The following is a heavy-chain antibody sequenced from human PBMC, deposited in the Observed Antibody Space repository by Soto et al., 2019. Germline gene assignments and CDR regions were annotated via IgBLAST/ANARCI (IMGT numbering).Heavy chain of an antibody. V-gene: IGHV3-7*03. J-gene: IGHJ4*02. CDR3: TRPYFKISGPYFDY. CDR1: GFIFRNFW. Sequence: GGSLRLSCAASGFIFRNFWMSWVRQTPGKGLEWVASIKHDGSEKYYVDSVKGRFTISRDNAKNSLYLRMNSLRVADTAVYYCTRPYFKISGPYFDYLGQGTLGTGAS. D-gene: IGHD3-9*01. CDR2: IKHDGSEK.